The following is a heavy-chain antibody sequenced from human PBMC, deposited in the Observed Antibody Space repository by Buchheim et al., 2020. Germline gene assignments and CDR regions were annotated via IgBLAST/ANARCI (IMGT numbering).Heavy chain of an antibody. CDR3: ARDVVAAAGTGWFDP. CDR1: GGSISSGSYY. J-gene: IGHJ5*02. Sequence: QVQLQESGPGLVKPSQTLSLTCTVSGGSISSGSYYWSWIRQPAGKGLEWIGRIYTSGSTNYNPSLKSRVTISVDTSKNQFSLKLSSVTAADTAVYYCARDVVAAAGTGWFDPWGQGTL. CDR2: IYTSGST. V-gene: IGHV4-61*02. D-gene: IGHD6-13*01.